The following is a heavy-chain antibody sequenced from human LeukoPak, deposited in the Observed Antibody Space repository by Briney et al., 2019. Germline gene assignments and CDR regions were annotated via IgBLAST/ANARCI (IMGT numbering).Heavy chain of an antibody. CDR1: GGSFSGYY. Sequence: SETLSLTCAVYGGSFSGYYWSWIRQPPGKGLEWIEEINHSGSTNYNPSLKSRVTISVDTSKNQFSLKLSSVTAADTAVYYCARGGVAYSSWYADLNWFDPWGQGTLVTVSS. CDR2: INHSGST. J-gene: IGHJ5*02. CDR3: ARGGVAYSSWYADLNWFDP. D-gene: IGHD6-13*01. V-gene: IGHV4-34*01.